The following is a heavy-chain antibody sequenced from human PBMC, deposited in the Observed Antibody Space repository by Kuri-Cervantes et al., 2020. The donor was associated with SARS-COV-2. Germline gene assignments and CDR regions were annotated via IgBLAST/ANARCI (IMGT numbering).Heavy chain of an antibody. D-gene: IGHD6-13*01. CDR3: ARGEAAAGFDY. Sequence: GGSLRLSCAASGFTFSSYWMHWVRQAPGKGLVWVSRINSDGSSTSYADSVKGRFTISRDNAKNTLYLQMNSLRAEDTAVYYCARGEAAAGFDYWGQGTLVTVSS. CDR2: INSDGSST. CDR1: GFTFSSYW. V-gene: IGHV3-74*01. J-gene: IGHJ4*02.